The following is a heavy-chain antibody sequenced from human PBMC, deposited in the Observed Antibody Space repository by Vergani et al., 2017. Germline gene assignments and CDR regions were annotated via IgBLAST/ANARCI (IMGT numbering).Heavy chain of an antibody. CDR1: GGTFSSYA. CDR3: ARDERPYYYDSSGYFR. D-gene: IGHD3-22*01. CDR2: IIPIFGTA. V-gene: IGHV1-69*01. J-gene: IGHJ4*02. Sequence: QVQLVQSEAEVKKPGSSVKVSCKASGGTFSSYAISWVRQAPGPGLEWMGGIIPIFGTANYAQKFQGRVTSTADESTSTAYMELSSLRSEDTAVYYCARDERPYYYDSSGYFRWGQGTLVTVSS.